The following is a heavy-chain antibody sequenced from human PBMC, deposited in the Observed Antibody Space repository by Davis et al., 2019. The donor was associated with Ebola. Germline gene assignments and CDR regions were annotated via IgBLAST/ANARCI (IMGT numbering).Heavy chain of an antibody. CDR3: ARGWGFGVVTPFDY. CDR2: INPNSGGT. Sequence: ASVKVSCKASGYTFTSYDINWVRQATGQGLEWMGWINPNSGGTNYAQKFQGWVTMTRDTSISTAYMELSKLRSDDTAVYYCARGWGFGVVTPFDYWGQGTLVTVSS. CDR1: GYTFTSYD. J-gene: IGHJ4*02. V-gene: IGHV1-2*04. D-gene: IGHD3-3*01.